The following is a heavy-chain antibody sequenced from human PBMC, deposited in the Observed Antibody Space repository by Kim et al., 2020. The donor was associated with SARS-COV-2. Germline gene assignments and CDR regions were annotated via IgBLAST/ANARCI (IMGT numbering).Heavy chain of an antibody. Sequence: ASVKVSCKASGYTFNSYPIHWLRQAPGQRLEWMGWINAANGKTQYAQKFQGRVTITRDTSANTAYMELRSLTSEDTAVYYCARDVNPTVYVYWCQGTLV. D-gene: IGHD2-8*01. V-gene: IGHV1-3*01. J-gene: IGHJ4*02. CDR2: INAANGKT. CDR3: ARDVNPTVYVY. CDR1: GYTFNSYP.